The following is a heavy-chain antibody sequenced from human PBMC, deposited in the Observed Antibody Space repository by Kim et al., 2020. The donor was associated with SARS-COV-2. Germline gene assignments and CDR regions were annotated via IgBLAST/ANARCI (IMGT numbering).Heavy chain of an antibody. CDR3: TTSAVSDVDY. D-gene: IGHD6-19*01. Sequence: GGTNYAQKFQGRVTMTMDTSISTAYMELRSLRSDDTAVYYCTTSAVSDVDYWGQGTLVTVSS. J-gene: IGHJ4*02. V-gene: IGHV1-2*02. CDR2: GGT.